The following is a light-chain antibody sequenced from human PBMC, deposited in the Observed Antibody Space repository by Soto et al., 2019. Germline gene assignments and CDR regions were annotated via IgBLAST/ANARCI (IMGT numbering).Light chain of an antibody. V-gene: IGLV1-44*01. CDR1: SSNFGSNS. J-gene: IGLJ3*02. Sequence: QAVVTQPPSASGTSGQMVTIFCSGSSSNFGSNSVNWYHHLPGTAPKLLIYSNNQRPSGVPDRFSGSKSGTSASLAISGLQSEDEADYYCAAWDDSLSGPVFGGGTKLTVL. CDR2: SNN. CDR3: AAWDDSLSGPV.